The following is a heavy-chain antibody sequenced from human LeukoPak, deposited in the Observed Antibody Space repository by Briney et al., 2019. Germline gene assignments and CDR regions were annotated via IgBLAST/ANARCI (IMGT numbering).Heavy chain of an antibody. Sequence: GGSLRLSCAASGFTVSSYAMHWVRQAPGKGLEWVAAISYDATNKYYADSVKGRFTISRDNSKNTLYLQLSSLRAEDTAVFYCARVPVPIAVAGYFDCWGQGTLVTVSS. V-gene: IGHV3-30-3*01. CDR2: ISYDATNK. CDR3: ARVPVPIAVAGYFDC. J-gene: IGHJ4*02. D-gene: IGHD6-19*01. CDR1: GFTVSSYA.